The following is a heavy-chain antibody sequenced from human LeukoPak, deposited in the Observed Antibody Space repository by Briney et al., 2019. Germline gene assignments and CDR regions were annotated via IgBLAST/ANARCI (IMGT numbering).Heavy chain of an antibody. CDR1: GGSFSGYY. CDR3: ARAPYYYDSSGYHFDY. V-gene: IGHV4-34*01. D-gene: IGHD3-22*01. CDR2: INHSGST. J-gene: IGHJ4*02. Sequence: KASETLSLTCAVYGGSFSGYYWSWIRQPPGKGLEWIGEINHSGSTNYDPSLKSRVTISVDTSKNQFSLKLSSVTAADTAVYYCARAPYYYDSSGYHFDYWGQGTLVTVSS.